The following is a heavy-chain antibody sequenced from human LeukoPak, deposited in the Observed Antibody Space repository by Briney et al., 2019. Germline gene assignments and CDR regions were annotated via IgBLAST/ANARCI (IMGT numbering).Heavy chain of an antibody. J-gene: IGHJ4*02. V-gene: IGHV3-7*01. CDR2: INQDGSAR. Sequence: GGSLRLSCAASGFTLSSYWMIWVRQAPGKGLEWVANINQDGSARYSVDSVKGRFTISRDNAKNSLYLQMNSLRAEDTAVYYCAKGWDQNWNYVDYWGQGTLVTVSS. CDR1: GFTLSSYW. CDR3: AKGWDQNWNYVDY. D-gene: IGHD1-1*01.